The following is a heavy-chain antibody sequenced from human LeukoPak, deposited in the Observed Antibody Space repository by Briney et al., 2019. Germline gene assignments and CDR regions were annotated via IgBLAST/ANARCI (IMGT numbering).Heavy chain of an antibody. CDR1: GYSISSGYY. V-gene: IGHV4-38-2*02. J-gene: IGHJ4*02. CDR3: ARGAPRYYDSSGYYPEFDY. D-gene: IGHD3-22*01. Sequence: SGTLSLTCTVSGYSISSGYYWGWIRQPPGKGREWIGSIYPCGNTYNTPSLKSRVTISVDTSKNQFSLKLSSVTAADPAVYYCARGAPRYYDSSGYYPEFDYWGQGTLVTVSS. CDR2: IYPCGNT.